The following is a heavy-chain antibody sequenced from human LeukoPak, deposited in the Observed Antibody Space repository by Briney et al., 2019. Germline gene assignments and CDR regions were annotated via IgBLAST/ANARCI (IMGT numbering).Heavy chain of an antibody. CDR2: ISADGGST. J-gene: IGHJ4*02. CDR1: GLTFHDYA. Sequence: GGSLRLSCVASGLTFHDYAMHWVRQAPGKGLEWVSLISADGGSTFYADSVRGRFSISRDNSKNSLYLQMNSLRTEDTAMYYCAKESAKFDYWGQGTLVAASS. CDR3: AKESAKFDY. V-gene: IGHV3-43*02. D-gene: IGHD6-13*01.